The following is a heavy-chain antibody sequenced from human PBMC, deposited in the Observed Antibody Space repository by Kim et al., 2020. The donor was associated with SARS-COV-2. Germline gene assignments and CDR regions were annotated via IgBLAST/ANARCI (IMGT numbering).Heavy chain of an antibody. D-gene: IGHD3-10*01. CDR3: TTRLLWFGELFDY. V-gene: IGHV3-15*01. J-gene: IGHJ4*02. Sequence: YAAPVKGRFTISRDDSKNTLYLQMNSLKTEDTAVYYCTTRLLWFGELFDYWGQGTLVTVSS.